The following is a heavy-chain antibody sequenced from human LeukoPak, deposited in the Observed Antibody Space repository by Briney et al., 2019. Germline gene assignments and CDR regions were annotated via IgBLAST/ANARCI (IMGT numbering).Heavy chain of an antibody. CDR2: ISGSSGSV. CDR3: AKGPPFCSSTTCSLFEY. J-gene: IGHJ4*02. V-gene: IGHV3-23*01. Sequence: GGPLRLSCAASGFTFSSYAMSWVRQAPGKGLEWVSHISGSSGSVYYADSVKGRFTISRDNSKNTLYLQLNSLRAGDTATYYCAKGPPFCSSTTCSLFEYWGQGTLVTVSS. CDR1: GFTFSSYA. D-gene: IGHD2-2*01.